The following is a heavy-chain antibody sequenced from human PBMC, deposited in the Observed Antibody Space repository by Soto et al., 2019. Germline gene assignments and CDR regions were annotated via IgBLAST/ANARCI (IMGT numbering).Heavy chain of an antibody. V-gene: IGHV1-8*01. CDR2: MNTNSDDT. CDR1: GYTFTSYD. D-gene: IGHD6-13*01. Sequence: ASLKVSCKTSGYTFTSYDIYWVRQAPGQGLEWVGWMNTNSDDTRSAQKFRGRLTLTRDKSMRAVYMKLSNLRPDDTAVYYCAREWSAAGHFYGMDVWGQGTTVIVSS. CDR3: AREWSAAGHFYGMDV. J-gene: IGHJ6*02.